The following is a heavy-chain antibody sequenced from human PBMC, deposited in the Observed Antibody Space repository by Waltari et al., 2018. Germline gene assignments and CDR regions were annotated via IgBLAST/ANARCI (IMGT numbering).Heavy chain of an antibody. CDR1: GYTLTELS. D-gene: IGHD6-6*01. V-gene: IGHV1-24*01. J-gene: IGHJ5*02. CDR3: ATSEGKRSSSKDHNWFDP. CDR2: FDPEDGET. Sequence: QVQLVQSGAEVKKPGASVKVSCKVSGYTLTELSMHWVRQAPGKGLEWMGGFDPEDGETIYAQKFQGRVTMTEDTSTDTAYMELSSLRSEDTAVYYCATSEGKRSSSKDHNWFDPWGQGTLVTVSS.